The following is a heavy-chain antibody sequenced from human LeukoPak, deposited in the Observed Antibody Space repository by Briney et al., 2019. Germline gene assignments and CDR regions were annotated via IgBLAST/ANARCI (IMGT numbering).Heavy chain of an antibody. CDR2: IYPSGSS. CDR1: GVSISSYY. J-gene: IGHJ4*02. CDR3: ARSPPAPKQFDY. V-gene: IGHV4-4*09. D-gene: IGHD1/OR15-1a*01. Sequence: SETLSLTCTVSGVSISSYYWSWIRQPPGKGLEWIAYIYPSGSSNSNPSLKSRVTLSVDTSKNQVSLKLSSVIAADTAVYYCARSPPAPKQFDYWGQGTLVTVSS.